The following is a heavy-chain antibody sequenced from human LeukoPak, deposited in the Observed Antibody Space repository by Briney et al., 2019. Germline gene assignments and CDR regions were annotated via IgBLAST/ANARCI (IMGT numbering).Heavy chain of an antibody. J-gene: IGHJ3*02. CDR3: TTDRWYYDGSGYYLDAFDI. CDR1: GFTFSNAW. Sequence: GGSLRLSCAASGFTFSNAWMSWVRQAPGKGLEWVGRIKSKTDGGTTDYAAPVKGRFTISRDDSKNTLYLQMNSLKTEDTAVYYCTTDRWYYDGSGYYLDAFDIWGQGTMVTVSS. CDR2: IKSKTDGGTT. V-gene: IGHV3-15*01. D-gene: IGHD3-22*01.